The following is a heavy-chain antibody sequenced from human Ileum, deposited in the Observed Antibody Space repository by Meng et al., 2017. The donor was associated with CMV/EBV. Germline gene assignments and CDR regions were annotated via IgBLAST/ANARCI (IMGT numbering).Heavy chain of an antibody. Sequence: QGQLQDTGPGLVKPSQTLSLTCTVSGDSNSIGHYYWSWIRQTPGKGLEWIGHIHDSGSTYYTPSLQSRVTISVDTSKNQFSLKLSSVTAADTAVYYCARVWGIAVRPLDYWGQGTLVTVSS. J-gene: IGHJ4*02. CDR2: IHDSGST. CDR3: ARVWGIAVRPLDY. D-gene: IGHD6-6*01. V-gene: IGHV4-30-4*01. CDR1: GDSNSIGHYY.